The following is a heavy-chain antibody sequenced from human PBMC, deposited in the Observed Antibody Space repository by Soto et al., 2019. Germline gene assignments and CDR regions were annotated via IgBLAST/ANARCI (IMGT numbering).Heavy chain of an antibody. D-gene: IGHD6-13*01. Sequence: EVQLVESGGGLVKPGGSLRLSCAASRFTFSNAWMSWVRQAPGKGLEWVGRIKSKTDGGTTDYAAPVKGRFTISRDDSKNTLYLQMNSLKTEDTAVYYCTTEMMGPSAAGYFDYWGQGTLVTVSS. CDR2: IKSKTDGGTT. V-gene: IGHV3-15*01. J-gene: IGHJ4*02. CDR3: TTEMMGPSAAGYFDY. CDR1: RFTFSNAW.